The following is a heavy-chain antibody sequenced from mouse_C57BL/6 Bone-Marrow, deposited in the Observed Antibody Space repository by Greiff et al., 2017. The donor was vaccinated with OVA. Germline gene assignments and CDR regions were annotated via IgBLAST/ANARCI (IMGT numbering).Heavy chain of an antibody. CDR1: GYSFTGYF. J-gene: IGHJ2*01. CDR2: IIPYNGDT. D-gene: IGHD1-1*01. Sequence: EVQLQQSGPELVKPGDSVKISCKASGYSFTGYFMNWVMQSHGKSLEWIGRIIPYNGDTFYNQKFKGKATLTVDKSSSTANMELRSLTSEDSAVYYCARNYYGSSYDYFDYWGQGTTLTVSS. V-gene: IGHV1-20*01. CDR3: ARNYYGSSYDYFDY.